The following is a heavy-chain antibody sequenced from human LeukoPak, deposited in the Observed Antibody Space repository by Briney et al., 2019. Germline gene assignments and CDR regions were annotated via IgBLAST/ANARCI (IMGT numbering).Heavy chain of an antibody. J-gene: IGHJ2*01. CDR3: AKGQKSGYSYGYWYFDL. V-gene: IGHV3-15*01. Sequence: PGGSLRLSCAASGFTFSNAWMSWVRQAPGKGLEWVGLIRSKTNGGTTDYAAPVKGRFTISRDDSKNTLYLQMNSLKSEDTAVYYCAKGQKSGYSYGYWYFDLWGRGTLVTVSS. CDR1: GFTFSNAW. D-gene: IGHD5-18*01. CDR2: IRSKTNGGTT.